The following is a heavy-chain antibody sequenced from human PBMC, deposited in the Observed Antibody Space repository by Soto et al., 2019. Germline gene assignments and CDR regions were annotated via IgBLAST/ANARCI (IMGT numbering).Heavy chain of an antibody. V-gene: IGHV3-74*01. Sequence: EVQLVESGGGLVQPGGALRLSCAASEFTFNNYWMHWVRQVPGKGLEWVSRINTDGSTTNYADYVMGRFTSSRDNADNTVYLQMNSLRAEDTAVYYCARGIYLKYGLDVWGQGATVTVSS. CDR2: INTDGSTT. D-gene: IGHD3-16*02. J-gene: IGHJ6*02. CDR1: EFTFNNYW. CDR3: ARGIYLKYGLDV.